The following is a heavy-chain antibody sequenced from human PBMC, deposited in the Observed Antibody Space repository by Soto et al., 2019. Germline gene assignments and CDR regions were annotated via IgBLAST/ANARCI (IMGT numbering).Heavy chain of an antibody. J-gene: IGHJ4*02. V-gene: IGHV3-72*01. Sequence: GGSLRLSCAVSGFTFSDHYMDWVRQAPGKGLEWVGRIRNKVNSYTTEYAASVKGRFTISRDDSKNSLYLQMNSLKTDDTAVYYCARLVLTGTPRWGQGTLVTVSS. D-gene: IGHD1-20*01. CDR2: IRNKVNSYTT. CDR1: GFTFSDHY. CDR3: ARLVLTGTPR.